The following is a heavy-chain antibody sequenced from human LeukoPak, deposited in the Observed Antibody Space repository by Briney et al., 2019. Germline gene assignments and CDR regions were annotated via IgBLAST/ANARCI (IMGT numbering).Heavy chain of an antibody. D-gene: IGHD3-16*01. J-gene: IGHJ6*03. CDR2: IDHSGST. CDR3: ARHGRFIRYLDV. V-gene: IGHV4-34*01. Sequence: SETLSLTCGVSGGPFSVYYWSWIRQSPGKGLEWIGEIDHSGSTNYNPSLKSRVAISEDTSKNQFSLKLSSVTAADTAVYYCARHGRFIRYLDVWGKGTTVTVSS. CDR1: GGPFSVYY.